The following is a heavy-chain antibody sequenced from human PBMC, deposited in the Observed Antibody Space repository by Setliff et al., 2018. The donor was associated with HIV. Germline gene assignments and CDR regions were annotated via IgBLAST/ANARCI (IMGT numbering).Heavy chain of an antibody. Sequence: KPSETLSLTCAVYGGSFNGYSWTWIRQPPGKGLEWIGSMYYSGSTYYNPSLKSRVTISVDTSKKQFSLKLRSVTAADTAVYYCARRRDGYNSAPWRNDYWGQGTLVTVSS. J-gene: IGHJ4*02. CDR3: ARRRDGYNSAPWRNDY. V-gene: IGHV4-34*01. CDR2: MYYSGST. CDR1: GGSFNGYS. D-gene: IGHD5-12*01.